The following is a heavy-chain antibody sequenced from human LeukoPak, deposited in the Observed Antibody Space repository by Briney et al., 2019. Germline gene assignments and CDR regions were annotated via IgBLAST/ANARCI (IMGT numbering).Heavy chain of an antibody. D-gene: IGHD6-13*01. J-gene: IGHJ4*02. CDR2: IYYSGST. Sequence: PSETLSLTCTVSGGSISSSSYYWGWIRQPPGKGLEWIGSIYYSGSTYYNPSLKSRVTISVDTSKNQFSLKLSSVTAADTAVYYCARLRLWQQLVDYWGQGTLVTVSS. CDR3: ARLRLWQQLVDY. CDR1: GGSISSSSYY. V-gene: IGHV4-39*01.